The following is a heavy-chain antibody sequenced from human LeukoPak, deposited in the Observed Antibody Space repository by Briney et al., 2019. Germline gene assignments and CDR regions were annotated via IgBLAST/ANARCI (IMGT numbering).Heavy chain of an antibody. CDR3: ARGAFYYDSSGYSYAFDI. J-gene: IGHJ3*02. CDR2: ISSSSSYI. CDR1: GFTFSSYS. V-gene: IGHV3-21*01. Sequence: GGSLRLSCAASGFTFSSYSMNWVRQAPGKGLEWVSSISSSSSYIYYADSVKGQFTISRDNAKNSLYLQMNSLRAEDTAVYYCARGAFYYDSSGYSYAFDIWGQGTMVTVSS. D-gene: IGHD3-22*01.